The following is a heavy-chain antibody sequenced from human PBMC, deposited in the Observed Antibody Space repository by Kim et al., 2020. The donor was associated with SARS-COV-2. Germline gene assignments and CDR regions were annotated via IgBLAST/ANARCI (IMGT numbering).Heavy chain of an antibody. CDR3: ARLKGITMIVVNYYYY. CDR1: GGSISSSSYY. D-gene: IGHD3-22*01. Sequence: SETLSLTCTVSGGSISSSSYYWGWIRQPPGKGLEWIGSIYYSGSTYYNPSLKSRVTISVDTSKNQFSLKLSSVTAADTAVYYCARLKGITMIVVNYYYY. CDR2: IYYSGST. J-gene: IGHJ6*03. V-gene: IGHV4-39*01.